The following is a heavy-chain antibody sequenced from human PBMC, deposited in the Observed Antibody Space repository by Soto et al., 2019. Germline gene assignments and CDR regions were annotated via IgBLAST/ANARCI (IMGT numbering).Heavy chain of an antibody. CDR1: GGTFSDFA. CDR3: AKTRPPPGRDCLRISCSHYYYYGLHV. V-gene: IGHV1-69*12. J-gene: IGHJ6*02. Sequence: QVQLVQSGAEAKKPGSAVKVSCQASGGTFSDFAISWVRQAPGHGLEWMGGIIPIFGTTNYAEKFQGRITLTADESTATAYMELSSLRSEDTAVYLCAKTRPPPGRDCLRISCSHYYYYGLHVWGQGTTVTVSS. D-gene: IGHD2-2*01. CDR2: IIPIFGTT.